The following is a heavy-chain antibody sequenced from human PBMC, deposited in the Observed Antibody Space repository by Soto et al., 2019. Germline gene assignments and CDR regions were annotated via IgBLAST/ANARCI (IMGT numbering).Heavy chain of an antibody. CDR2: ISNDGSNE. D-gene: IGHD3-10*01. V-gene: IGHV3-30*18. J-gene: IGHJ4*02. CDR3: ANGEVRGIITLFDY. Sequence: GGSLRLSCAGSGFTFRWFGMNWVRQAPGKGLEWVARISNDGSNEYYVDSVKGRFTISRDNSKNTLYLQMDSLRAEDTAVYYCANGEVRGIITLFDYWGQGTLVTVSS. CDR1: GFTFRWFG.